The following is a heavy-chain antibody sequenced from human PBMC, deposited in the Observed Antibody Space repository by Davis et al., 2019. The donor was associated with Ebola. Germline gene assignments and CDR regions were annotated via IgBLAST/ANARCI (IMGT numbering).Heavy chain of an antibody. J-gene: IGHJ4*02. CDR1: GFTFSSYA. CDR2: ISGSGGST. D-gene: IGHD1-26*01. Sequence: GESLKISCAASGFTFSSYAVSWVRQAPGKGLEWVSAISGSGGSTYYADSVKGRFTISRDNSKNTLYLQMNSLRAEDTAVYYCAKGFKWELSYWGQGTLVTVSS. V-gene: IGHV3-23*01. CDR3: AKGFKWELSY.